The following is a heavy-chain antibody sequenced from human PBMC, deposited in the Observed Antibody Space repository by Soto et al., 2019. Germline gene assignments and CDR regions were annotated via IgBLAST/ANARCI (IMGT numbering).Heavy chain of an antibody. CDR3: ATVQFYGVDV. D-gene: IGHD3-10*02. Sequence: QVVLVQSGAEVKKPGASVKVSCTASGFSFSTYTIHWVRQAPGQRPEWLGWFNAANGDTKYSPICQDRVTITGDTSAHTAFMELSSLRSEDTAGYYCATVQFYGVDVWGPGTTVTVSS. CDR1: GFSFSTYT. V-gene: IGHV1-3*01. CDR2: FNAANGDT. J-gene: IGHJ6*02.